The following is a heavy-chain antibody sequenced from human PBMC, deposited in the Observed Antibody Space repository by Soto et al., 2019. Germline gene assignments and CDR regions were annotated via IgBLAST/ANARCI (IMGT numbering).Heavy chain of an antibody. V-gene: IGHV4-59*08. CDR1: GGSISSDY. J-gene: IGHJ4*02. D-gene: IGHD3-16*01. Sequence: QVQLQESGPGLVKPSETLSLTCTVSGGSISSDYWSWIRQPPGKGLEWIGFIYDSGSINYNPSFESRVAISVATSKNQFSLNLTSVTAADTAGYSCTRHWDWGSLGYWGQGTLVTVSS. CDR2: IYDSGSI. CDR3: TRHWDWGSLGY.